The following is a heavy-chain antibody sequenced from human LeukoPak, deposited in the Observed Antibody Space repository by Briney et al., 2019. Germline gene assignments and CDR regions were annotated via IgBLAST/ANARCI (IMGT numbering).Heavy chain of an antibody. Sequence: PGGSLRLSCAASGFTFSSYGMSWVRQAPGKGLEWASAISGSGGSTYYADSVKGRFTISRDNSKNTLYLQMNSLRAEDTAVYYCAKGEHRYCSGGSCYWWGQGTLVTVSS. CDR3: AKGEHRYCSGGSCYW. CDR1: GFTFSSYG. D-gene: IGHD2-15*01. CDR2: ISGSGGST. V-gene: IGHV3-23*01. J-gene: IGHJ4*02.